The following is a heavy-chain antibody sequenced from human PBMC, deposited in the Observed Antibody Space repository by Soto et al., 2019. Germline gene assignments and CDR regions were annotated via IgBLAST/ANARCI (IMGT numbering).Heavy chain of an antibody. CDR1: GYTFTSYG. J-gene: IGHJ6*02. V-gene: IGHV1-18*01. CDR2: ISVDNGNT. CDR3: ARDRCDYNYFYYGMDV. Sequence: QVQLVQSGAEVKKPGASVKVSCKTSGYTFTSYGISWVRQAPGQGLEWMGWISVDNGNTDYAQKLQGRVTMTTDTSTNTAYMELRSLTSDDTAVYYCARDRCDYNYFYYGMDVWGQGTTVTVSS. D-gene: IGHD4-17*01.